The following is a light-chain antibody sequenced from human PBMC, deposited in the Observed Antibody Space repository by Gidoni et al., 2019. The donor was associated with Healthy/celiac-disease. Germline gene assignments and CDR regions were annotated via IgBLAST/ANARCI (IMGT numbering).Light chain of an antibody. J-gene: IGKJ3*01. V-gene: IGKV3-20*01. CDR1: QSVSSSY. Sequence: EIVLTQSPGTLSLSPGERATLSCRASQSVSSSYLAWYQHKPGQAPRLLIYGASSRATGIPDRFSGSGSGTDFTLNISRLEPEDFAVYYCQQYGSSLFGPGTKVDIK. CDR3: QQYGSSL. CDR2: GAS.